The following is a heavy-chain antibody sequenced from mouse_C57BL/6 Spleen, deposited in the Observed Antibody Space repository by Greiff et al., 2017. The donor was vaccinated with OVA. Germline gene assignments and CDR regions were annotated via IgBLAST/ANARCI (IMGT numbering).Heavy chain of an antibody. V-gene: IGHV2-5*01. CDR1: GFSLTSYG. Sequence: VKLQESGPGLVQPSQSLSITCTVSGFSLTSYGVHWVRQSPGKGLEWLGVIWRGGSTDYNAAFMSRLSITKDNSKSQVFFKMNSLQADDTAIYYCAKTYGSSYGLFAYWGQGTLVTVSA. J-gene: IGHJ3*01. D-gene: IGHD1-1*01. CDR3: AKTYGSSYGLFAY. CDR2: IWRGGST.